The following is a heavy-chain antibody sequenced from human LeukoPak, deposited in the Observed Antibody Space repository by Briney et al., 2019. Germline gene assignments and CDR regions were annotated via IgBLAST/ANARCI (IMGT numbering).Heavy chain of an antibody. J-gene: IGHJ4*02. D-gene: IGHD3-16*02. Sequence: SETLSLTCAVYGGSFSGYYWSWIRQPPGKGLEWIGEINHSGSTNYNPSLKSRVTISVDTSKNQFSLKLSSVTAADTAVYYCAREKLSRYYFDYWGQGTLVTVSS. CDR2: INHSGST. V-gene: IGHV4-34*01. CDR3: AREKLSRYYFDY. CDR1: GGSFSGYY.